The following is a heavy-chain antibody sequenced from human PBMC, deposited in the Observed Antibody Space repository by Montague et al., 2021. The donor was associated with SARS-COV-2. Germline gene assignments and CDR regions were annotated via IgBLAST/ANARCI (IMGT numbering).Heavy chain of an antibody. D-gene: IGHD6-6*01. CDR1: GFILSTYD. CDR2: IGTRGDT. V-gene: IGHV3-13*01. CDR3: ARAPPYSSASWGYYGMDV. Sequence: SLRLSCAASGFILSTYDMHWVRQATGKGLEWVSAIGTRGDTYYPGSVTGRFTMSRENAENSLYLQMTSLRAGDTAVYYCARAPPYSSASWGYYGMDVWGQGTTVTASS. J-gene: IGHJ6*02.